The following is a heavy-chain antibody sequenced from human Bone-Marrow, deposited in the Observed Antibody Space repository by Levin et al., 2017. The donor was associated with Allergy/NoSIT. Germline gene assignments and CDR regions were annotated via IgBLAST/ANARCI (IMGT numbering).Heavy chain of an antibody. CDR3: ASAPTRVTSFDS. CDR1: GFPVSSNY. J-gene: IGHJ4*02. D-gene: IGHD4-17*01. Sequence: QSGGSLRLSCAVSGFPVSSNYISWVRQAPGRGLEWVSAFYIDGSTYYADSVRGRFTISRDNSQNTWFLQMNTLRAEDTAVYYCASAPTRVTSFDSWGQGPLVTVSS. CDR2: FYIDGST. V-gene: IGHV3-53*01.